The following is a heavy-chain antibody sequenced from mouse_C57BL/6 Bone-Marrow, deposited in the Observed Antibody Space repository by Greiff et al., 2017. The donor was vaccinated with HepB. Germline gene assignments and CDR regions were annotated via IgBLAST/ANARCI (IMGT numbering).Heavy chain of an antibody. V-gene: IGHV1-59*01. CDR3: ARCNWEDY. CDR1: GYTFTSYW. CDR2: IDPSDSYT. D-gene: IGHD4-1*01. J-gene: IGHJ2*01. Sequence: VQLQQPGAELVRPGTSVKLSCKASGYTFTSYWMHWVKQRPGQGLEWIGVIDPSDSYTNYNQKFKGKATLTVDTSSSTAYMQLSSLTSEDSAVYYCARCNWEDYWGQGTTLTVSS.